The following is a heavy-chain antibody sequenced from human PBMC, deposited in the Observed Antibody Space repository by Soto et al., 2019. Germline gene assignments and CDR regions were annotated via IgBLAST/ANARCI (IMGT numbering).Heavy chain of an antibody. Sequence: ASVKVSCKASVYTFTSYAMHWVRQAPGQRLEWMGWINAGNGNTKYSQKFQGRVTITRDTSASTAYMELSSLRSEDTAVYYCARDLLIHNYYYGSGSYYSWFDPWGQGTLVTVSS. CDR2: INAGNGNT. V-gene: IGHV1-3*01. CDR1: VYTFTSYA. D-gene: IGHD3-10*01. CDR3: ARDLLIHNYYYGSGSYYSWFDP. J-gene: IGHJ5*02.